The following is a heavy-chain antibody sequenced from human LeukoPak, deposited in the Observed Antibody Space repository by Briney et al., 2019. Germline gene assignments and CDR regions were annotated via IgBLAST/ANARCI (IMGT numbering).Heavy chain of an antibody. D-gene: IGHD6-19*01. CDR2: ISRSSSTI. CDR3: ARDGQWLAPEYFDY. Sequence: GRSLRLSCAASGFTFSSYSMNWVRQAPGKGLEWVSYISRSSSTIYYADSVKGRFTISRDNAKNSLYLQMNSLRAEDTAVYYCARDGQWLAPEYFDYWGQGTLVTVSS. CDR1: GFTFSSYS. V-gene: IGHV3-48*01. J-gene: IGHJ4*02.